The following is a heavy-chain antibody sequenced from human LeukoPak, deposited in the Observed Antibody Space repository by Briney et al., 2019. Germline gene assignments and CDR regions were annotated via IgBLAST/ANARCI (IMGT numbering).Heavy chain of an antibody. D-gene: IGHD3-22*01. CDR2: IYYSGST. CDR1: GCSISSYY. CDR3: ARVTGYVIEDYFDY. V-gene: IGHV4-59*01. Sequence: ASETLSLTCTVSGCSISSYYWSWIRQPPGKGLEWIGYIYYSGSTNYNPSLKSRVTISVDTSKNQFSLKLRSVTAADTAVYYCARVTGYVIEDYFDYWGQGTLVTVSS. J-gene: IGHJ4*02.